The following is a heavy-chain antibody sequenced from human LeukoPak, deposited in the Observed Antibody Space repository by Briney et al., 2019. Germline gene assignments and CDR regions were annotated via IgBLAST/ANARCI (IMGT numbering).Heavy chain of an antibody. V-gene: IGHV3-48*01. Sequence: GGSLRLSCAAPGFTFSSYSMTWVRQAPGKGLEWVSYISSSSSTIYYADSVKGRFTISRDNSKNTLYLQMNSLTAEDTAVYYCAKDQCSSTSCYLGYWGQGTLVTVSS. D-gene: IGHD2-2*01. CDR1: GFTFSSYS. CDR2: ISSSSSTI. CDR3: AKDQCSSTSCYLGY. J-gene: IGHJ4*02.